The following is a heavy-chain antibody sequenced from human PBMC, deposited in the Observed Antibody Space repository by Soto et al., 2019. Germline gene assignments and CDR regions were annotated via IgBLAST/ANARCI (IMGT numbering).Heavy chain of an antibody. D-gene: IGHD3-10*01. V-gene: IGHV4-4*02. CDR1: GGSILSRNW. Sequence: PSETLSLTCASPGGSILSRNWWSWVRQPPGKGLEWIGEIYHRGSTNYNPSLKCRVTISVDKSKNQFSLKLSSVSAADTAVYYCASKFGELLADAFDIWGQGTMVT. CDR2: IYHRGST. J-gene: IGHJ3*02. CDR3: ASKFGELLADAFDI.